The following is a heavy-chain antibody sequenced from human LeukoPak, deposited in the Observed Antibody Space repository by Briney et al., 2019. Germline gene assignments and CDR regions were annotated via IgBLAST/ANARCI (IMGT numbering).Heavy chain of an antibody. V-gene: IGHV3-53*01. CDR1: GFIVSNNY. CDR3: ARADYGYGD. CDR2: IYPDGRT. Sequence: GGSLRLSCAASGFIVSNNYMSWVRQALGKGLEWVSVIYPDGRTYYADSVKGRFTISRDNPKNTLYLQMNSLRVEDTAVYYCARADYGYGDWGQGTLVTVSS. D-gene: IGHD5-18*01. J-gene: IGHJ4*02.